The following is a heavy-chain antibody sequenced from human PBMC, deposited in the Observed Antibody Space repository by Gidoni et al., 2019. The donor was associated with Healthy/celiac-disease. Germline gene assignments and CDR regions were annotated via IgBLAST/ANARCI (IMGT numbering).Heavy chain of an antibody. CDR3: ASASSGSSSDWFDP. J-gene: IGHJ5*02. CDR2: IIPIFGTA. CDR1: GGTFSSYA. Sequence: QVQLVQSGAEVKKPGSSVQVSCKASGGTFSSYAISWVRQAPGQGLEWMGGIIPIFGTANYAQKFQGRVTITADKSTSTAYMELSSLRSEDTAVYYCASASSGSSSDWFDPWGQGTLVTVSS. D-gene: IGHD3-10*01. V-gene: IGHV1-69*06.